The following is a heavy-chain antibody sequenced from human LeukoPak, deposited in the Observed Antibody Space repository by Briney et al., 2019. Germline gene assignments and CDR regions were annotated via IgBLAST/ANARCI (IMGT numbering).Heavy chain of an antibody. D-gene: IGHD5-18*01. CDR1: GFTFGDYA. Sequence: QTGGSLRLSCTASGFTFGDYAMSWFRQAPGKRLEWVGFIRSKAYGGTTEYAASVKGRFTISRDDSKSIAYLQMNSLKTEDTAVYYCTRDGEPPAMVLYYFDYWGQGTLVTVSS. CDR3: TRDGEPPAMVLYYFDY. CDR2: IRSKAYGGTT. V-gene: IGHV3-49*03. J-gene: IGHJ4*02.